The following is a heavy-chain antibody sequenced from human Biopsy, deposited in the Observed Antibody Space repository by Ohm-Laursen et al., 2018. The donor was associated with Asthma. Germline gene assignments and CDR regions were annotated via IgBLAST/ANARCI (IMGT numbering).Heavy chain of an antibody. Sequence: SLRLSCAASGFTFSSYGMDWVRQAPGKGLEWVALMSYDGSIKDYADSVKGRFTISRDNSMNTLYLHMNSLRVEDTAVYYCARGLDYSGRSGFDYWGQGTLVTVSA. CDR1: GFTFSSYG. J-gene: IGHJ4*02. CDR2: MSYDGSIK. D-gene: IGHD3-10*01. V-gene: IGHV3-33*05. CDR3: ARGLDYSGRSGFDY.